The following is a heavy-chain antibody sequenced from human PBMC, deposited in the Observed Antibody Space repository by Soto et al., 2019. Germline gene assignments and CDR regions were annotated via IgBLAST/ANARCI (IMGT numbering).Heavy chain of an antibody. CDR1: GFSVTNAW. V-gene: IGHV3-15*01. CDR3: ARDNPVVAAHSN. D-gene: IGHD2-15*01. Sequence: EVQLVESGGGLVEPGGSLRLSCAAFGFSVTNAWMSWVRQAPGKGLEWVGRIKSKTHGGATDYAAPVKGRFTISRDDSKNTLYLQMNSLRAEDTAVYYCARDNPVVAAHSNWGQGTLVTVSS. J-gene: IGHJ4*02. CDR2: IKSKTHGGAT.